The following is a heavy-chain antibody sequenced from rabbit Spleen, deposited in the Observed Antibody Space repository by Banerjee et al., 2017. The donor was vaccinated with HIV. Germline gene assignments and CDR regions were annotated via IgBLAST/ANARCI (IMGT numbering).Heavy chain of an antibody. J-gene: IGHJ2*01. CDR3: ARDSGDWCFDV. Sequence: EQLLESGGGLVKPEGSLKLSCTASGFSFSNKAVMCWVRQAPGKGLEWIACINAVTGKAVYANWAKGRFTISKTSSTTVTLQMTSLTAADTATYFCARDSGDWCFDVWGQGTLVTVS. CDR1: GFSFSNKAV. D-gene: IGHD1-1*01. CDR2: INAVTGKA. V-gene: IGHV1S45*01.